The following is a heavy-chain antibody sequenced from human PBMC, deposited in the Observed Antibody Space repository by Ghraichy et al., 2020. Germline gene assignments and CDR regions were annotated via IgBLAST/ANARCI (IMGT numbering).Heavy chain of an antibody. CDR2: IYYSGST. V-gene: IGHV4-59*01. D-gene: IGHD5-18*01. J-gene: IGHJ3*02. Sequence: SQTLSLTCTVSGGSISSYYWSWIRQPPGKGLEWIGYIYYSGSTNYNPSLKSRVTISVDTSKNQFSLKLSSVTAADTAVYYCATGLRYSYGQGGAFDIWGQGTMVTVSS. CDR3: ATGLRYSYGQGGAFDI. CDR1: GGSISSYY.